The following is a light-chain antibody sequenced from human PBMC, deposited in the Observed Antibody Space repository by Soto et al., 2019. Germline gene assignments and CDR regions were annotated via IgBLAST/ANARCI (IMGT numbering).Light chain of an antibody. J-gene: IGKJ5*01. CDR2: YAS. CDR1: QSVSNN. CDR3: QQYNDWPPIT. Sequence: EIMMTQSPVTLSVSPGERATLSCRASQSVSNNLAWYQQKPGQAPRLLIYYASTRATGIPARFSGSGSGTEFTLTISRLQSEDFALYYCQQYNDWPPITFGQGKRLEIK. V-gene: IGKV3-15*01.